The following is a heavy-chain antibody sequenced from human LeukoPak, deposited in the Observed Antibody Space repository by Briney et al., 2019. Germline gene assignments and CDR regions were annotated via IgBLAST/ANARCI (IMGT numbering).Heavy chain of an antibody. V-gene: IGHV3-53*01. CDR2: IYSGGST. Sequence: GGSLRLSCAASGFTVSSTYMSWVRQAPGKGLEWVSVIYSGGSTYYADSVKGRFTISRDNSKNTLYLQMNSLRAEDMAVYYCARDRLYSSSSEDYWGQGTLVTVSS. J-gene: IGHJ4*02. CDR1: GFTVSSTY. CDR3: ARDRLYSSSSEDY. D-gene: IGHD6-6*01.